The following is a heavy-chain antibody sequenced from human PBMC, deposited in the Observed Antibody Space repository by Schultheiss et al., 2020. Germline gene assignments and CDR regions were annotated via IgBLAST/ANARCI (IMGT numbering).Heavy chain of an antibody. Sequence: SETLSLTCTVSGGSINSGDYYWSWIRQPPGKGLESIGYIYYTGSTYYNPSLKSRITISIDTSKNQFSLKLSSVTAADMAVYYCARGHYDNNDYYLGRWFDPWGQGTLVTVSS. V-gene: IGHV4-30-4*01. D-gene: IGHD3-22*01. J-gene: IGHJ5*02. CDR3: ARGHYDNNDYYLGRWFDP. CDR1: GGSINSGDYY. CDR2: IYYTGST.